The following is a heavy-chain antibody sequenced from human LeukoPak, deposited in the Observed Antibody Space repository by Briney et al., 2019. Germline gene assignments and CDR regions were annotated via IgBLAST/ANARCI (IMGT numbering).Heavy chain of an antibody. CDR1: GFPLSNYA. J-gene: IGHJ4*02. V-gene: IGHV3-23*01. CDR2: ISESGDKT. Sequence: GGSLRLSCAASGFPLSNYAMNWVRQAPGKGLEGVSSISESGDKTDYADSVRGRFTISRDNSQNTLYLQINSLRVEDTALYYCAKQWVDCWGQGTLVTVSS. CDR3: AKQWVDC. D-gene: IGHD1-26*01.